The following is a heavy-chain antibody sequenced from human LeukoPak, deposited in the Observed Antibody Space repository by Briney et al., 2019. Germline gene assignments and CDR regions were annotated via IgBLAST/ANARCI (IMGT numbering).Heavy chain of an antibody. J-gene: IGHJ5*02. CDR2: IIPIFGTA. CDR1: GGTFSSYA. CDR3: ARVSDYYDSSGYYFHWFDP. D-gene: IGHD3-22*01. Sequence: SVKVSCKASGGTFSSYAISWVRQAPGQGLEWMGGIIPIFGTANYAQKFQGRVTITADESTSTAYMKLSSLRSEDTAVYYCARVSDYYDSSGYYFHWFDPWGQGTLVTVSS. V-gene: IGHV1-69*13.